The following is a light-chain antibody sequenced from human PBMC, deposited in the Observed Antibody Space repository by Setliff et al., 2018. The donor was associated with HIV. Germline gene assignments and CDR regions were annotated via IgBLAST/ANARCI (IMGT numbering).Light chain of an antibody. J-gene: IGLJ1*01. V-gene: IGLV2-14*01. CDR1: SSDVGGYNY. CDR3: SSYAITNTLP. CDR2: EVR. Sequence: QSVLTQPASVSGSPGQSITISCTGTSSDVGGYNYVSWYKQHPGKAPKLIIYEVRKRPSGVSNRFSGSKSGNTASLTISGLQAEDEGDYYCSSYAITNTLPFGTGTKVTVL.